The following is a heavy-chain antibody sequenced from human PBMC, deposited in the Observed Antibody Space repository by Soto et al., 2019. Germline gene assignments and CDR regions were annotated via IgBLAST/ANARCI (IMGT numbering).Heavy chain of an antibody. CDR3: AKSSFDYWNDGGIYYYGMDV. J-gene: IGHJ6*02. V-gene: IGHV3-30*18. CDR2: ISYDGSNK. Sequence: GGSLRLSCAASGFTFSSYGMHWVRQAPGKGLEWVAVISYDGSNKYYADSVKGRFTISRDNSKNTLYLQMNSLRAEDTAVYYCAKSSFDYWNDGGIYYYGMDVWGQGTTVTVSS. D-gene: IGHD1-1*01. CDR1: GFTFSSYG.